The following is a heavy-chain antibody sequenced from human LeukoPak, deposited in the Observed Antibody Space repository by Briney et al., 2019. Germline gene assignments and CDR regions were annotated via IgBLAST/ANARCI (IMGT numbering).Heavy chain of an antibody. Sequence: SETLSLTCAVYGGSFSGYYWSWIRQPPGKGLEWIGEINHSGSTNYNPSLKSRGTISVDTSKNQCSLKLSSVTAADTAVYYCARDVNRYYYGSGSPTPRDYWGQGTLVTVSS. D-gene: IGHD3-10*01. V-gene: IGHV4-34*01. CDR1: GGSFSGYY. J-gene: IGHJ4*02. CDR2: INHSGST. CDR3: ARDVNRYYYGSGSPTPRDY.